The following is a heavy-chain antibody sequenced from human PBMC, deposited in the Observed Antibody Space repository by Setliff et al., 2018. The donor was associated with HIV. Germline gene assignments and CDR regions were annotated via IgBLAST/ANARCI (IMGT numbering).Heavy chain of an antibody. J-gene: IGHJ4*02. D-gene: IGHD2-21*02. Sequence: ASVKVSCKASGYTFSTYGITWVRQAPGQGLEWMGGTIPVVGTPTYAQKFQGRVTIIADKSTSTAYMERSSLRSEDTAVYYCAAGYCGGDCYSRQSYFDYWGQGTLVTVSS. CDR2: TIPVVGTP. CDR3: AAGYCGGDCYSRQSYFDY. CDR1: GYTFSTYG. V-gene: IGHV1-69*06.